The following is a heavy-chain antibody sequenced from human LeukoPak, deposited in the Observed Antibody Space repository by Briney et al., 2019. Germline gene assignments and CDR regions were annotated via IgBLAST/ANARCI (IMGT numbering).Heavy chain of an antibody. Sequence: GGSLRLSCAASGFTFSTYAMTWVRQAPGKGLEWVSAISGSGASTYYADSVQGRFTISRDNSKNTLYLQMNSLRAEDTAVYYCAKVNGVAVDRPDDSWGQGTLVTVSS. CDR1: GFTFSTYA. CDR2: ISGSGAST. V-gene: IGHV3-23*01. D-gene: IGHD6-19*01. CDR3: AKVNGVAVDRPDDS. J-gene: IGHJ4*02.